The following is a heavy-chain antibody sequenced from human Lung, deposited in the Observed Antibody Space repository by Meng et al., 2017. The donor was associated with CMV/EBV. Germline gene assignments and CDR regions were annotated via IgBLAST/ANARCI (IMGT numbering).Heavy chain of an antibody. D-gene: IGHD6-13*01. J-gene: IGHJ6*02. CDR1: GFTFDDYG. Sequence: GGSXRLXCAASGFTFDDYGMSWVRQAPGKGLEWVSGINWNSGSTGFADSVKGRFTISRDNAKNSLYLQMNSLRAEDTALYYCARGLRAAANYYYYGMDVWGQGTTVTVSS. CDR3: ARGLRAAANYYYYGMDV. CDR2: INWNSGST. V-gene: IGHV3-20*04.